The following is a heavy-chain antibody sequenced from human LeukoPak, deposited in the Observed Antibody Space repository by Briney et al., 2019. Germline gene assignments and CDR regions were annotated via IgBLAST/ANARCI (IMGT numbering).Heavy chain of an antibody. Sequence: ASVKVSCKASGYTFSDYYIHWGRQAPGQGLEWMGWINPNSGGTNFAQKLQGRVTMTTDTSTSTAYMDLRSLRSDDTAVYYCARDQAATNTQVRFCLDWGQGTLVTVSS. CDR1: GYTFSDYY. CDR3: ARDQAATNTQVRFCLD. CDR2: INPNSGGT. J-gene: IGHJ4*02. D-gene: IGHD3-9*01. V-gene: IGHV1-2*02.